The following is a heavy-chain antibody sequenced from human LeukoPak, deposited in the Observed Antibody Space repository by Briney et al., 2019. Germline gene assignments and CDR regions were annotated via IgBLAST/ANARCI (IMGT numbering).Heavy chain of an antibody. CDR3: AREPNGDYDAFDT. J-gene: IGHJ3*02. V-gene: IGHV4-59*01. CDR2: IYYTGST. D-gene: IGHD4-17*01. Sequence: KPSETLSLTCTVSGGSISSDSWTWIRQPPGKGLEWIGNIYYTGSTIDNPSLKSRVTMSVDTSRNRVSLRLTSVTAADTAVYYCAREPNGDYDAFDTWGRGTMVTVSS. CDR1: GGSISSDS.